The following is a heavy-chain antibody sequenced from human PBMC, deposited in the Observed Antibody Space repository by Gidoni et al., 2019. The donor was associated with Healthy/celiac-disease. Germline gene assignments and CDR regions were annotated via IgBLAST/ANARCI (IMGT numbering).Heavy chain of an antibody. J-gene: IGHJ4*02. V-gene: IGHV1-18*01. Sequence: QVQLVQPGAEVKKPGASVKVSCKASGYTFTSYGISWVRQAPGQGLEWMGWISAYNGNTNYAQKLQGRVTMTTDTSTSTAYMELRSLRSDDTAVYYCARDPDITMVRGVPEGFDYWGQGTLVTVSS. D-gene: IGHD3-10*01. CDR3: ARDPDITMVRGVPEGFDY. CDR2: ISAYNGNT. CDR1: GYTFTSYG.